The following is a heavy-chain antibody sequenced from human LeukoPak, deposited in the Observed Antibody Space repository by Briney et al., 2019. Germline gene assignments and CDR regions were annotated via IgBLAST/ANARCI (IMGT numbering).Heavy chain of an antibody. Sequence: GASVKVSCKASGGTFSSYAISWVRQAPGQGLEWMGGIIPIFGTANYAQKFQGRVTITADESTSTAYMELSSLRSEDTAVYFCASSSGAGDAFDIWGQGTVVTVSS. D-gene: IGHD1-14*01. CDR3: ASSSGAGDAFDI. CDR2: IIPIFGTA. V-gene: IGHV1-69*13. J-gene: IGHJ3*02. CDR1: GGTFSSYA.